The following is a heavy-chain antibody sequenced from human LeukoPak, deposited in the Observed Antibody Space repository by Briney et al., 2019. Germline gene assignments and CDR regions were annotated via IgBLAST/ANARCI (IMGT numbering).Heavy chain of an antibody. J-gene: IGHJ4*02. D-gene: IGHD3-22*01. Sequence: SETLSLTCAVSGGSISSSNWWSWVRQPPGKGLEWIGEIYHSGSTNYNPSLKSRVTISVDKSKNQFSLKLSSVTAADTAVYYCAEGGDYYDSSGRAGNYWGQGTLVTVSS. CDR3: AEGGDYYDSSGRAGNY. CDR1: GGSISSSNW. V-gene: IGHV4-4*02. CDR2: IYHSGST.